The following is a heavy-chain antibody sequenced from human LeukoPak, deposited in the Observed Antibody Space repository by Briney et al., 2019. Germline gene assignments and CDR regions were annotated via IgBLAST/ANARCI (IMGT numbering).Heavy chain of an antibody. J-gene: IGHJ4*02. V-gene: IGHV3-23*01. CDR3: AKDAPVNIVVVPAANS. Sequence: GGSLRLSCAAPGFTSSSYAMSWVRQAPGKGLEWVSAISGSGGSTYYADSVKGRFTISRDNSKNTLYLQMNSLRAEDTAVYYCAKDAPVNIVVVPAANSWGQGTLVTVSS. CDR2: ISGSGGST. CDR1: GFTSSSYA. D-gene: IGHD2-2*01.